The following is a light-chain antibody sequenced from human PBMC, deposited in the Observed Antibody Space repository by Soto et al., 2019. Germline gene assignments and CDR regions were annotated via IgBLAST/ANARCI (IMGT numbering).Light chain of an antibody. CDR3: QHHSNWQRFT. Sequence: EIVWTQSPSTLSFSPGERATLSCRASQRVSSNLAWYQQKPGQAPRLLIYDASNRATGIPARFSGSGSGTDFTLTISRLEPEEFAVYYYQHHSNWQRFTFGPGTKVDIK. CDR2: DAS. CDR1: QRVSSN. J-gene: IGKJ3*01. V-gene: IGKV3-11*01.